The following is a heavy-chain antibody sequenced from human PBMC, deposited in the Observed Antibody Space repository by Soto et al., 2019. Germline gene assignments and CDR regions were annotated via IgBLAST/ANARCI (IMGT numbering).Heavy chain of an antibody. CDR1: GYTFTSYD. CDR3: AREKTSCGMDV. J-gene: IGHJ6*02. Sequence: QVQLVQSGAEVKKPGSSVKVSCKASGYTFTSYDINWVRQATGQGLEWMGWMNPNRGNTGDAQKLQRRVTMTRNTPISTAYMELSSLRSEGTAGYYCAREKTSCGMDVWGQGTTVTVSS. CDR2: MNPNRGNT. V-gene: IGHV1-8*01.